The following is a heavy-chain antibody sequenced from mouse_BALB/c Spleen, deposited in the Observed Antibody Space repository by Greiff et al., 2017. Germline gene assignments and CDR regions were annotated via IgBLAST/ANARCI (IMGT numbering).Heavy chain of an antibody. V-gene: IGHV7-3*02. D-gene: IGHD2-4*01. CDR2: IRNKANGYTT. CDR3: ARCDYAYFDD. Sequence: EVKLVESGGGLVQPGGSLRLSCATSGFTFTDYYMSWVRQPPGKALEWLGFIRNKANGYTTEYSASVKGRFTISRDNSQSILYLQMNTLRAEDSATYYCARCDYAYFDDWGQGTTLTVSS. J-gene: IGHJ2*01. CDR1: GFTFTDYY.